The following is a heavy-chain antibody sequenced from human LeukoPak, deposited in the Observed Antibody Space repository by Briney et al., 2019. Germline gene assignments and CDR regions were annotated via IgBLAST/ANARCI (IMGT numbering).Heavy chain of an antibody. Sequence: ASVKVSCKASGYTFTSYGVSWVRQAPGQGLEWMGWISAYNGNTNYAQKLQGRVTMTTDTSTSTAYMELRSLRSDDTAVYYCARDEYYDSSGYYGVYFDYWGQGTLVTVSS. CDR1: GYTFTSYG. V-gene: IGHV1-18*01. CDR3: ARDEYYDSSGYYGVYFDY. CDR2: ISAYNGNT. D-gene: IGHD3-22*01. J-gene: IGHJ4*02.